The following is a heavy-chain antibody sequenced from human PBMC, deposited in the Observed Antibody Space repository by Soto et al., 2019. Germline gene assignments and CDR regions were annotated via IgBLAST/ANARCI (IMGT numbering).Heavy chain of an antibody. D-gene: IGHD2-2*01. V-gene: IGHV4-59*01. CDR3: ARSYCSSTSCYFLD. CDR1: GGSISSYY. Sequence: SETLSLTCTVSGGSISSYYWSWIRQPPGKGLEWIGYIYYSGSTNYNPSLKSRVTISVDTSKNQLSLKLSSVTAADTAVYYCARSYCSSTSCYFLDWGQGNLVTVSS. CDR2: IYYSGST. J-gene: IGHJ4*02.